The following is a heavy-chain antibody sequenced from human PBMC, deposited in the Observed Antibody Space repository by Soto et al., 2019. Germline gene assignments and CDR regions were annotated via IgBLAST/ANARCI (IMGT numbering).Heavy chain of an antibody. D-gene: IGHD4-17*01. CDR3: ARAVYGDYVGVGYWFDP. J-gene: IGHJ5*02. Sequence: GGSLRLSCAASGFTFSTFALHWVRQAPGEGLEWVALISHDGRIEKYADSVKGRFTISRDNAKNSLYLQMNSLRAEDTAVYYCARAVYGDYVGVGYWFDPWGQGTLVTVSS. CDR1: GFTFSTFA. V-gene: IGHV3-30-3*01. CDR2: ISHDGRIE.